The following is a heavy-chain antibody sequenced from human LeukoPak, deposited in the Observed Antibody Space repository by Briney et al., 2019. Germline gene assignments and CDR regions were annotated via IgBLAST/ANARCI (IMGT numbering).Heavy chain of an antibody. CDR1: GFTFSRYW. J-gene: IGHJ5*02. Sequence: GGSLRLSCADSGFTFSRYWVHWVRQTPGEGLVWVSCISADGSVTRYADSVKGRFTISRDNTKSTLYLQMHSLRAEDTAVYYCATAGGDGSRMGFDPWGQGTLVTVSS. CDR2: ISADGSVT. CDR3: ATAGGDGSRMGFDP. D-gene: IGHD2-15*01. V-gene: IGHV3-74*01.